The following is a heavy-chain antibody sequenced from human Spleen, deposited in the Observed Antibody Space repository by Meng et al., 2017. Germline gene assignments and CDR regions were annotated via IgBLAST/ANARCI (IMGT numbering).Heavy chain of an antibody. V-gene: IGHV3-11*06. CDR2: IRASGYDT. J-gene: IGHJ4*02. D-gene: IGHD2-21*02. CDR1: GFTFSDYY. CDR3: ARDGVTNFDY. Sequence: GESLKISCAASGFTFSDYYMSWIRQAPGKGLEWVSTIRASGYDTDYADSVTGRFTISRDNAKNSLYLQLNSLRAEDTAVYYCARDGVTNFDYWGQGTLVTVSS.